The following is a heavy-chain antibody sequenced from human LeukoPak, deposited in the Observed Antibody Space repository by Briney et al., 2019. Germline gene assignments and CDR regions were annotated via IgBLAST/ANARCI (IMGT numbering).Heavy chain of an antibody. J-gene: IGHJ5*02. V-gene: IGHV3-48*01. Sequence: GGSLRLSCAVSGLTFSSYSMNWVRQAPGKGLEWVSYISRSSSTIHYADSVKGRFTISRDNAKNSLYLQMNSLRAEDTAVYYCARDPRSGSYPDWFDPWGQGTLVTVSS. CDR2: ISRSSSTI. CDR3: ARDPRSGSYPDWFDP. CDR1: GLTFSSYS. D-gene: IGHD1-26*01.